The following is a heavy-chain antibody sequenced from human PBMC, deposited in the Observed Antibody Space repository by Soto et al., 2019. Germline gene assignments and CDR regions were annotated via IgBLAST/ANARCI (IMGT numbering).Heavy chain of an antibody. V-gene: IGHV4-38-2*01. J-gene: IGHJ4*02. CDR1: GYSISSGYY. D-gene: IGHD2-21*02. CDR2: IYHSGST. CDR3: ARVQHIVVVTAISGYFDY. Sequence: PSETLSLTCAVSGYSISSGYYWGWIRQPPGKGLEWIGSIYHSGSTYYNPSLKSRVTISVDTSKNQFSLKLSSVTAADTAVYYCARVQHIVVVTAISGYFDYWGQGTLVTVS.